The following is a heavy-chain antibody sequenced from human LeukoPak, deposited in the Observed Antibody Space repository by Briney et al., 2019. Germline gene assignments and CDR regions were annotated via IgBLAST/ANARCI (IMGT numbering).Heavy chain of an antibody. CDR2: ITYSGTT. D-gene: IGHD3-16*02. CDR3: APAYVWGSFRTFNY. Sequence: PSETLSLTCTVSGGSISSSSYNWGWIRQPPGKGLEWVGSITYSGTTYYNPSLNSRVTISVDTSKNQFSLKVSSVAAADTAVYYCAPAYVWGSFRTFNYWGQGTLVTVSS. J-gene: IGHJ4*02. CDR1: GGSISSSSYN. V-gene: IGHV4-39*01.